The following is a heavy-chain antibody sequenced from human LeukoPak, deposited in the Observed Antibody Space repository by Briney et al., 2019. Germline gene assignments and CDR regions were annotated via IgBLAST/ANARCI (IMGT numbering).Heavy chain of an antibody. V-gene: IGHV1-18*01. Sequence: ASVKVSCKASGYTFTSYGISWVRQAPGQGLEWMGWISAYNGNTNYAQKLQGRVTMTTDTSTSTAYMELRSLRSDDTAVYYCARRAYDYVWGSYRYINDYWGQGTLVTVSS. D-gene: IGHD3-16*02. J-gene: IGHJ4*02. CDR3: ARRAYDYVWGSYRYINDY. CDR2: ISAYNGNT. CDR1: GYTFTSYG.